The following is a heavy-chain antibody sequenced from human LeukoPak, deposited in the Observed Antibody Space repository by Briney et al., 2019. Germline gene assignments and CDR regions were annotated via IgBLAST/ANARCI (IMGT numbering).Heavy chain of an antibody. CDR2: ISSSGSTI. CDR3: ARSNYYDSSGHLTQYFQH. V-gene: IGHV3-48*03. CDR1: GFTFSSYE. Sequence: GGSLRLSCAASGFTFSSYEMNWVRQAPGKGLEWVSYISSSGSTIYYADPVKGRFTISRDNAKNSLYLQMNSLRAEDTAVYYCARSNYYDSSGHLTQYFQHWGQGTLVTVSS. D-gene: IGHD3-22*01. J-gene: IGHJ1*01.